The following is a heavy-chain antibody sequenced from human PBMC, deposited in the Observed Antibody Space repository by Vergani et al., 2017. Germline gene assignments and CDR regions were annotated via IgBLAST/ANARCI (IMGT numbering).Heavy chain of an antibody. V-gene: IGHV3-15*01. CDR1: GFTFSSAW. CDR3: ARGAGYCSSASGPPTLRNYYYYMDV. CDR2: IRPKTDGETT. Sequence: EVQPVESGGGLVKPGGSLRLSCTTSGFTFSSAWMSWVRQAPGKGLEWVARIRPKTDGETTDYAAPVKCRFTISRDDSKNTLYLQMNGLRAEDTAVYYCARGAGYCSSASGPPTLRNYYYYMDVWGKGSTVTVSS. D-gene: IGHD2-2*01. J-gene: IGHJ6*03.